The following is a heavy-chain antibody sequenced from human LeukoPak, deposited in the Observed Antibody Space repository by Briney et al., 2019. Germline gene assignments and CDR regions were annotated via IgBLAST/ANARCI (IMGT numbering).Heavy chain of an antibody. J-gene: IGHJ4*02. D-gene: IGHD6-13*01. CDR2: IKWNGGST. Sequence: GGSLRLSCAASGFTFDDYGMSWVRQAPGKGLEWVSSIKWNGGSTGYADSVKGRFTISRDNAKNSLYLQMNSLRAEDTALYFCARDPWGIASSRLFDYWGQGTLVTVSS. V-gene: IGHV3-20*04. CDR3: ARDPWGIASSRLFDY. CDR1: GFTFDDYG.